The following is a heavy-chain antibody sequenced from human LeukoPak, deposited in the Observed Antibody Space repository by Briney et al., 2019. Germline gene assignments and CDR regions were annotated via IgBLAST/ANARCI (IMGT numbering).Heavy chain of an antibody. Sequence: PSETLSLTCTVFVGSTSSSSYYWGWIRQPPGKGLEWIGSIYYSGSTYYNPSLKSRVTISVDTSKNQFSLKLSSVTAADTAVYYCARLVDYWGQGTLVTVSS. J-gene: IGHJ4*02. CDR1: VGSTSSSSYY. CDR2: IYYSGST. CDR3: ARLVDY. V-gene: IGHV4-39*01.